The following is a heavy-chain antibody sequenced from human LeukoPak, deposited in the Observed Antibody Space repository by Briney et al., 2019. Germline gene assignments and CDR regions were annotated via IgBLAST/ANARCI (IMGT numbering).Heavy chain of an antibody. CDR3: ARGDGYNFFDY. CDR2: FYVGGAT. CDR1: GFSVTNSY. D-gene: IGHD5-24*01. V-gene: IGHV3-53*01. J-gene: IGHJ4*02. Sequence: PGGSLRLSCAVSGFSVTNSYMSWVRQAPGKGLEWVSVFYVGGATYYADSAKGRFTISRDNSENTLYLQMKSLRAEDTAVYYCARGDGYNFFDYWGQGTLVTVSS.